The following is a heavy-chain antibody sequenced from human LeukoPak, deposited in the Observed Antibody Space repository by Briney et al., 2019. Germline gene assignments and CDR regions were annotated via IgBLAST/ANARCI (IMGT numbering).Heavy chain of an antibody. Sequence: SETLSLTCTVSGGSINSYYWSWTRQPPGKGLEWIGYIYYSGSTNYNPSLKSRVTISVDTSKNQFSLKLSSVTAADTAVYYCARALNWFDPWGQGTLVTVSS. V-gene: IGHV4-59*12. CDR1: GGSINSYY. CDR3: ARALNWFDP. CDR2: IYYSGST. J-gene: IGHJ5*02.